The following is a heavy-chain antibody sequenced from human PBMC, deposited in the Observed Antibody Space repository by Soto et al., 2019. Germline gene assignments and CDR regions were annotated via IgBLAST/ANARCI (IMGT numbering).Heavy chain of an antibody. D-gene: IGHD3-16*01. CDR2: IVPSFGTG. J-gene: IGHJ4*02. V-gene: IGHV1-69*12. CDR3: ARAGEGYDFDY. Sequence: QVQLVQSGAEVKKPGSSVKVSCKTFGGTFNNYAINWVRQVPGQGLESIGGIVPSFGTGNYAQRLRGRVTMTADESTNSAYLELSRQRSEDTAVYYCARAGEGYDFDYWDQGTLVTVSS. CDR1: GGTFNNYA.